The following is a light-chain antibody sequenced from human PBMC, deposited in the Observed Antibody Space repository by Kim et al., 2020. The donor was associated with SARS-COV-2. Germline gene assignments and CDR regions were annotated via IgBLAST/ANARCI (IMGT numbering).Light chain of an antibody. CDR3: LQHNTYPIT. CDR2: GAS. J-gene: IGKJ5*01. CDR1: QDIRND. Sequence: ASVGDRVTITCRSSQDIRNDLGWYQQNPGGAPKRLIYGASSLQSGVPSRFSGSGSGTEFTLAISSLQPEDFATYFCLQHNTYPITLGQGTRLEIK. V-gene: IGKV1-17*01.